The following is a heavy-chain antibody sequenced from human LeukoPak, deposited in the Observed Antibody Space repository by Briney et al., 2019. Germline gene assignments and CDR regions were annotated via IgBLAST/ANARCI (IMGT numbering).Heavy chain of an antibody. V-gene: IGHV1-2*02. CDR1: GYTFTGYY. J-gene: IGHJ6*02. Sequence: GASVKVSCKASGYTFTGYYMHWVRQAPGQGLEWMGWINPNSGGTNYAQKFQGRVTITRDTSISTAYMELSRLRSDDTAVYYCARDRLSCSSTSCYAHYGMDVWGQGTTVTVSS. D-gene: IGHD2-2*01. CDR3: ARDRLSCSSTSCYAHYGMDV. CDR2: INPNSGGT.